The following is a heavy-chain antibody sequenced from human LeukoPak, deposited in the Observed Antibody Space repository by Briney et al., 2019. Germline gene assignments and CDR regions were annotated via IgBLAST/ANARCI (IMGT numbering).Heavy chain of an antibody. CDR1: GGTFSSYA. D-gene: IGHD5-24*01. V-gene: IGHV1-69*04. Sequence: ASVKVSCKASGGTFSSYAISWVRQAPGQGLEWMGRIIPILGIANYAQKLQGRVTITADKSTSTAYMELSSLRSEDTAVYYCARGEMAGSLDYWGQGTLVTVSS. CDR3: ARGEMAGSLDY. CDR2: IIPILGIA. J-gene: IGHJ4*02.